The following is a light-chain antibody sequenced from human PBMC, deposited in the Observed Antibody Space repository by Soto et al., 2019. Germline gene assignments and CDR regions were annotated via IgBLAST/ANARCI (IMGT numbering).Light chain of an antibody. CDR3: QQYGNSPWT. CDR1: QTVDHAY. CDR2: GAS. Sequence: VLTQSPGTMSLSLGDRATISCRASQTVDHAYVAWYQQRPGQAPSLLVYGASTRATDVPERFSGSGSGTDFTLTISRLEPEDSAVYYCQQYGNSPWTFGQGTKVEIK. J-gene: IGKJ1*01. V-gene: IGKV3-20*01.